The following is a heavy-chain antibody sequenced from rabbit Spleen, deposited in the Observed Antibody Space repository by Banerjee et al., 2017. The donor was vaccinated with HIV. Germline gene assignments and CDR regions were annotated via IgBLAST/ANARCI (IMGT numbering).Heavy chain of an antibody. J-gene: IGHJ6*01. CDR1: GFGFSSYYM. CDR3: ARDLAGIIGWNFGL. Sequence: QEQLVESGGGLVQPGGSLKLSCKASGFGFSSYYMTWVRQAPGKGLEWIGSIDSASGVTWYATWAEGRFTISKTSSTTVTLQVASLTAADTATYFCARDLAGIIGWNFGLWGPGTLVTVS. V-gene: IGHV1S45*01. CDR2: IDSASGVT. D-gene: IGHD4-1*01.